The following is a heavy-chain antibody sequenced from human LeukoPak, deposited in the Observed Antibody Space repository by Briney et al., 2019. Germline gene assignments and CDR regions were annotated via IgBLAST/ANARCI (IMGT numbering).Heavy chain of an antibody. V-gene: IGHV3-7*04. CDR1: GFDTRNYY. D-gene: IGHD3-10*01. J-gene: IGHJ4*02. Sequence: GGSLRLSCEASGFDTRNYYMSWVRQAPGKGLEWVGDIRHDGSNVYNVDLVRGRFTISRDNAKNSLFLQMNSLKDEDTAVYYCARDGSGSDFSLDHWGQGTLVTVSS. CDR3: ARDGSGSDFSLDH. CDR2: IRHDGSNV.